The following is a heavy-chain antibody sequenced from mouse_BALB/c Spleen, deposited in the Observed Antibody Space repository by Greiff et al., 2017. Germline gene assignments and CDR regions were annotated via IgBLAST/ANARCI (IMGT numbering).Heavy chain of an antibody. V-gene: IGHV1S132*01. J-gene: IGHJ2*01. D-gene: IGHD2-14*01. CDR3: ARGDRSLDY. CDR1: GYTFTSYW. Sequence: QVQLQQSGAELVKPGASVKLSCKTSGYTFTSYWIQWVKQRPGQGLGWLGEIFPGTGTTYYNEKFKGKATLTIDPSSSTAYMQLSSLTSEDSAVYFCARGDRSLDYWGQGTTLTVSS. CDR2: IFPGTGTT.